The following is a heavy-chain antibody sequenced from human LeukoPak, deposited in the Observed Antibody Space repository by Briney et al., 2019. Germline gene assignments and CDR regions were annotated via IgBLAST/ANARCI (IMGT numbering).Heavy chain of an antibody. Sequence: ASVKVSCKASGYTFTSYGISWVRQAPGQGLEWMGWISAYNGNTNYAQKLQDRVTMTTDTSTSTAYMELRSLRSDDTAVYYCARTSDHYYDSSGYFYWGQGTLVTVSS. D-gene: IGHD3-22*01. CDR1: GYTFTSYG. CDR2: ISAYNGNT. V-gene: IGHV1-18*01. CDR3: ARTSDHYYDSSGYFY. J-gene: IGHJ4*02.